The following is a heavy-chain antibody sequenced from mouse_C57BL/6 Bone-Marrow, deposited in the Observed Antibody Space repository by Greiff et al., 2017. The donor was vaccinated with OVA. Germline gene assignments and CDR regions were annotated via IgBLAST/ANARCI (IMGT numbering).Heavy chain of an antibody. D-gene: IGHD4-1*01. CDR3: ARGWVYYFDY. J-gene: IGHJ2*01. CDR1: GFTFSDYY. V-gene: IGHV5-16*01. Sequence: DVKLVESEGGLVQPGSSMKLSCTASGFTFSDYYMAWVRQVPEKGLEWVANINYDGSSTYYLDSLKSRFIISRDNAKNILYLQMSSLKSEDTATYYCARGWVYYFDYWGQGTTLTVSS. CDR2: INYDGSST.